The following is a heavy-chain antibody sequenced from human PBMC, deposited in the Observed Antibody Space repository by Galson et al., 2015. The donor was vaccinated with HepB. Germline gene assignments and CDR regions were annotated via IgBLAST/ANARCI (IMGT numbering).Heavy chain of an antibody. CDR2: INAGNGNT. V-gene: IGHV1-3*01. Sequence: SVKVSCKASGYTFTSCAMXWVRQAPGQRLEWMGWINAGNGNTKYSQKFQGRVTITRDTSASTAYMELSSLRSEDTAVYYCARVGNNWNDLAKYWGQGTLVTVSS. CDR1: GYTFTSCA. D-gene: IGHD1-1*01. CDR3: ARVGNNWNDLAKY. J-gene: IGHJ4*02.